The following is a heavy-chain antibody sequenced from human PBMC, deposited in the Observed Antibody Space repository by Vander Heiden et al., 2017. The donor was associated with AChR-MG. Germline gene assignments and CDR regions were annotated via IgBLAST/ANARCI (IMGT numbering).Heavy chain of an antibody. CDR3: AKAGAPVYGYSDF. D-gene: IGHD2-8*01. V-gene: IGHV3-23*01. CDR2: ISGSGGIT. Sequence: EVQLLESGGGLVQTGGSLRLSCAASGFTFSSNAMSWVRQAPGKGLEWVSGISGSGGITNYADAVKGRFTISRDNSKKTMDLQMQIMRAEDTAVYYCAKAGAPVYGYSDFWGQGTLVTVSS. J-gene: IGHJ4*02. CDR1: GFTFSSNA.